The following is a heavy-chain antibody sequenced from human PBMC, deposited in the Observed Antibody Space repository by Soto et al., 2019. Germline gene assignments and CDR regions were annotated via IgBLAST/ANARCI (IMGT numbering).Heavy chain of an antibody. J-gene: IGHJ4*02. CDR1: GFTFSSYA. D-gene: IGHD2-21*01. CDR2: ISGSGGST. Sequence: GGSLRLSCAASGFTFSSYAMSWVRQAPGKGLEWVSAISGSGGSTYYADSVKGRFTISRDNSKNTLYLQMNSLRAEDTAVYYCAKTILHCGGDCYLGRWDYWGQGTLVTVSS. V-gene: IGHV3-23*01. CDR3: AKTILHCGGDCYLGRWDY.